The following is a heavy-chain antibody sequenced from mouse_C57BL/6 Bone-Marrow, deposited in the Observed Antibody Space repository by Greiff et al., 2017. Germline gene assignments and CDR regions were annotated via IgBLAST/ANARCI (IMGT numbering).Heavy chain of an antibody. CDR2: INPNNGGT. V-gene: IGHV1-18*01. J-gene: IGHJ1*03. CDR3: ARRNYGSTRYFDV. CDR1: GYTFTDYN. D-gene: IGHD1-1*01. Sequence: VHVKQSGPELVKPGASVKIPCKASGYTFTDYNMDWVKQSHGKSLEWIGDINPNNGGTIYNQKFKGKATLTVDKSSSTAYMELRSLTSEDTAVYYCARRNYGSTRYFDVWGTGTTVTVSS.